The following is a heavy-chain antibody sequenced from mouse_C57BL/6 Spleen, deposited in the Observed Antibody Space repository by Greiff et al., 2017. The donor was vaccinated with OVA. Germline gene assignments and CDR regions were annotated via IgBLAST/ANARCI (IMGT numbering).Heavy chain of an antibody. CDR1: GYTFTSYW. J-gene: IGHJ2*01. Sequence: QVQLQQPGTELVKPGASVKLSCKASGYTFTSYWMHWVKQRPGQGLEWIGNINPSNGGTNYNEKFKSKATLTVDKSSSTAYMQLSSLTSEYSAVYYCARETIGNYHYYFDYWGQGTTLTVSS. D-gene: IGHD2-1*01. CDR3: ARETIGNYHYYFDY. CDR2: INPSNGGT. V-gene: IGHV1-53*01.